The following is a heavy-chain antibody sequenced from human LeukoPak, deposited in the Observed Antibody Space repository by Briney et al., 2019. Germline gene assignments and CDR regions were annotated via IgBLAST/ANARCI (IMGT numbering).Heavy chain of an antibody. CDR2: ISGSGGST. CDR3: ARGAAMVSY. CDR1: GFTFSNSA. J-gene: IGHJ4*02. Sequence: PGGSLRLSCAASGFTFSNSALSWVRQAPGKGLEWVSDISGSGGSTYYADSVKGRFTISRDNAKNSLYLQMNSLRAEDTAVYYCARGAAMVSYWGQGTLVTVSS. D-gene: IGHD5-18*01. V-gene: IGHV3-23*01.